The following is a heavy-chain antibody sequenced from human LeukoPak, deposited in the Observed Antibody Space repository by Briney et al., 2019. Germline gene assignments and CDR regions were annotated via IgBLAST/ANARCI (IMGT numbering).Heavy chain of an antibody. Sequence: PGGSLRLSCAASGFTFGNAWMSWVRQAPGKGLEWVGRIKSKTDGGTTDYAAPVKGRFTISRDDSKNTLYLQMNSLKTEDTAVYYCTTDGRRWLRIFGYWGQGTLVTVSS. J-gene: IGHJ4*02. D-gene: IGHD5-12*01. CDR3: TTDGRRWLRIFGY. V-gene: IGHV3-15*01. CDR1: GFTFGNAW. CDR2: IKSKTDGGTT.